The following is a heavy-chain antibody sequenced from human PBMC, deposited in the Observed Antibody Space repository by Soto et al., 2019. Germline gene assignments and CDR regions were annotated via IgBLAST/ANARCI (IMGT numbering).Heavy chain of an antibody. J-gene: IGHJ4*02. CDR2: ISSGGYYI. D-gene: IGHD2-21*02. CDR1: GFSFSTYN. CDR3: ARDASVVLVTAISHTPPDY. Sequence: GGSLRLSCSASGFSFSTYNMNWVRQAPGKGLEWVSSISSGGYYIYYADSVRGRFTISRDNAKNSLYLRMDSLRAEDTAVYYCARDASVVLVTAISHTPPDYWGQGTLVTVSS. V-gene: IGHV3-21*01.